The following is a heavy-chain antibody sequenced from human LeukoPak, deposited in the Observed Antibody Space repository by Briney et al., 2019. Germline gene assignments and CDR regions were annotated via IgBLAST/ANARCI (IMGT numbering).Heavy chain of an antibody. J-gene: IGHJ5*02. V-gene: IGHV4-34*01. D-gene: IGHD6-13*01. Sequence: SETLSLTCAVYGGSFSGYYWSWIRQPPGKGLEWIGEINHSGSTNYNPSLKSRVTISVDTSKNQFSLKLSSVTAADTAVYYCAREVIAAAGGVDPWGQGTLVTVSS. CDR1: GGSFSGYY. CDR3: AREVIAAAGGVDP. CDR2: INHSGST.